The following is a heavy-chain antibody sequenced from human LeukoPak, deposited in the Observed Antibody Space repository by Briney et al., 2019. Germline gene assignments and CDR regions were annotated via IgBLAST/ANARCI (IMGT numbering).Heavy chain of an antibody. CDR1: GFTFSSYA. V-gene: IGHV3-49*03. Sequence: GGSLRLSCAASGFTFSSYAMSWFRQAPGKGLEWVGFIRSKAYGGTTEYAASVKGRFTISRDDSKSIAYLQMNSLKTEDTAVYYCTRDFTGVVVAAYWGQGTLVTVSS. CDR3: TRDFTGVVVAAY. D-gene: IGHD2-15*01. J-gene: IGHJ4*02. CDR2: IRSKAYGGTT.